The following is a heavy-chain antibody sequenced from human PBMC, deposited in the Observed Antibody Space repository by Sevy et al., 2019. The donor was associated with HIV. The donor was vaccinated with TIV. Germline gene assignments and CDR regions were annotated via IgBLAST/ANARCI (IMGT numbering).Heavy chain of an antibody. CDR1: GGSFSGYY. Sequence: SETLSLTCAVYGGSFSGYYWSWIRQPPGKGLEWIGEINHSGSTNYNPSLKSRVTISVDTCKNQFSLKLSSVTAADTAVYYCARGTGDSSGYYYFDYWGQGTLVTVSS. J-gene: IGHJ4*02. D-gene: IGHD3-22*01. CDR3: ARGTGDSSGYYYFDY. V-gene: IGHV4-34*01. CDR2: INHSGST.